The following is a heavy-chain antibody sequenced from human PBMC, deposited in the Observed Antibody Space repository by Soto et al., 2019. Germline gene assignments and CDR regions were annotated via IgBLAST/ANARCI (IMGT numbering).Heavy chain of an antibody. CDR3: TRLSYSSSWKPNDY. J-gene: IGHJ4*02. CDR2: IRSKANSYAT. CDR1: GFTFSGSA. Sequence: PGGSLRLSCAASGFTFSGSAMHWVRQASGKGLEWVGRIRSKANSYATAYAASVKGRFTISRDDSKNTAYLQMNSLKTEDTAVYYCTRLSYSSSWKPNDYWGQGTLVTVS. V-gene: IGHV3-73*01. D-gene: IGHD6-13*01.